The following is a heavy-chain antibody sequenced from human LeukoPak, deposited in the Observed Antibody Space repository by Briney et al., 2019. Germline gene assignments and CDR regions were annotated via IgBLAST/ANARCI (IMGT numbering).Heavy chain of an antibody. CDR2: ISGSGST. D-gene: IGHD3-10*01. CDR3: VHGGLYYLDY. J-gene: IGHJ4*02. Sequence: PGGSLRLSCAASGFAFSSYAMHWVRQAPGKGLEWVSAISGSGSTYHADSVKGRFTISRDIFKNTLYLQMNSLRAEDTAVYYCVHGGLYYLDYWGQGTLVTVSS. CDR1: GFAFSSYA. V-gene: IGHV3-23*01.